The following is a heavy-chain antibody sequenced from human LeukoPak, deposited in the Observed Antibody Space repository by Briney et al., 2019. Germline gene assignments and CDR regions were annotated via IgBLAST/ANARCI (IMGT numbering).Heavy chain of an antibody. J-gene: IGHJ4*02. CDR1: GSSFSRYY. D-gene: IGHD3-9*01. Sequence: GGSLRLSCAASGSSFSRYYMGWVRQAPGKGLRWVSLIYSAGSTYYADSVQGRFTISRDDSENTVYLQMDSLRAEDAAVYFCARVFRYSSFDYWGQGTLVTVSS. CDR2: IYSAGST. CDR3: ARVFRYSSFDY. V-gene: IGHV3-53*01.